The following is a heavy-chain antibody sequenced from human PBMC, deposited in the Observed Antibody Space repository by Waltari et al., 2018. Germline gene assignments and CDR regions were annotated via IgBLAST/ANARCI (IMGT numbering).Heavy chain of an antibody. CDR1: GFTFSSYR. V-gene: IGHV3-21*01. Sequence: EVQLVESGGGLVKPGGSLRLSCAASGFTFSSYRMNWVRQAPGKGREWVSSISSSSSYIYYADSVKGRFTISRDNAKNALYLQMNSLRAEDTAVYYCASGNNPSVSGWGQGTLVTVSS. D-gene: IGHD1-1*01. J-gene: IGHJ4*02. CDR2: ISSSSSYI. CDR3: ASGNNPSVSG.